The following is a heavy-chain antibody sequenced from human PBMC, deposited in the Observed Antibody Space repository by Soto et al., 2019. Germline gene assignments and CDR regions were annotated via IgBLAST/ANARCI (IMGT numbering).Heavy chain of an antibody. J-gene: IGHJ5*02. Sequence: QLQLQESGPGLVKPSETLSLTCTVSGGSISSSSYYWGWIRQPPGKGLEWIGEINHSGSTNYNPSLKSRVTISVDTSKNQFSLKLSSVTAADTAVYYCARPYYDFWSGYLNWFDPWGQGTLVTVSS. V-gene: IGHV4-39*07. CDR3: ARPYYDFWSGYLNWFDP. CDR1: GGSISSSSYY. CDR2: INHSGST. D-gene: IGHD3-3*01.